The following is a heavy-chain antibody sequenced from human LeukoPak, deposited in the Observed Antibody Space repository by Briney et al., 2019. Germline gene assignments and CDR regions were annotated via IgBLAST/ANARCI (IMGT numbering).Heavy chain of an antibody. V-gene: IGHV3-23*01. Sequence: GGSLRLSCAASGFTFSSYAMSWVRQAPGKGLEWVSVISGSGGTTYYADSVKGRFSISRDNSNNTLYLQMNSLRAEDTAVYYCAKRKCSSTSCQNRYFDYWGQGTLVTVSS. D-gene: IGHD2-2*01. CDR1: GFTFSSYA. J-gene: IGHJ4*02. CDR3: AKRKCSSTSCQNRYFDY. CDR2: ISGSGGTT.